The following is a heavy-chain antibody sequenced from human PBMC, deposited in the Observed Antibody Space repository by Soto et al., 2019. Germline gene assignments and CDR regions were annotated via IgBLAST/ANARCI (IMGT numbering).Heavy chain of an antibody. Sequence: ASVKVSCKASGYTFTGYYMHWVRQAPGQGLEWMGWINPNSGGTNYAQKFQGWVTMTRDTSISTAYMELSRLRSDDTAVYYCATGYYDFWSGPYGMDVWGQGTTVTVSS. J-gene: IGHJ6*02. CDR1: GYTFTGYY. V-gene: IGHV1-2*04. CDR3: ATGYYDFWSGPYGMDV. D-gene: IGHD3-3*01. CDR2: INPNSGGT.